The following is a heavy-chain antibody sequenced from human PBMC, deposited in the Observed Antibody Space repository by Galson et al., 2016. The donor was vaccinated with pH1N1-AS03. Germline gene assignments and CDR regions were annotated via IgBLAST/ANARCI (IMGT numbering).Heavy chain of an antibody. CDR2: MDSSGRK. V-gene: IGHV4-4*07. CDR3: ARESSGLGRGLDY. Sequence: ETLSLTCTASGVSVSSYHWSWIRQPAGEGLEWIGRMDSSGRKNYNSSLESRVTLSVDTSKNQFSLRLTSVTAADTAVYYCARESSGLGRGLDYWGQGTLVTVSS. CDR1: GVSVSSYH. J-gene: IGHJ4*02. D-gene: IGHD3-10*01.